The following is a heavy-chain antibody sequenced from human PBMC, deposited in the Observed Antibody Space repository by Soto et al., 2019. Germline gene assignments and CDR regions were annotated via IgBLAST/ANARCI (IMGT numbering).Heavy chain of an antibody. CDR2: IFSNDEK. V-gene: IGHV2-26*01. D-gene: IGHD6-6*01. Sequence: SAPTLVNPTGTLRLTCTVSGFSFSNARMGVSWIRQPPGKALEWLAHIFSNDEKSYSTSLKSRLTISKDTSKSQVVLTMTNMDPVDTATYYCARMDEQLVYYFDYWGQGTLVTVSS. J-gene: IGHJ4*02. CDR1: GFSFSNARMG. CDR3: ARMDEQLVYYFDY.